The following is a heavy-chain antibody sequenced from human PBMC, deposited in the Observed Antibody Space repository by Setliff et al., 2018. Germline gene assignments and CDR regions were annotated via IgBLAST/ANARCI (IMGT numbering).Heavy chain of an antibody. CDR3: ARERAYDGLNYGMDV. V-gene: IGHV1-18*01. CDR1: GYTFSNYG. D-gene: IGHD3-22*01. CDR2: ISGYDGNT. J-gene: IGHJ6*01. Sequence: ASVKVSCKTSGYTFSNYGVSWVRQAPGQGLEWMGWISGYDGNTKYAQNLHGRVTMTTDTTTSTAYMELRSLRFDDTAVYYCARERAYDGLNYGMDVWGQGTTVTVSS.